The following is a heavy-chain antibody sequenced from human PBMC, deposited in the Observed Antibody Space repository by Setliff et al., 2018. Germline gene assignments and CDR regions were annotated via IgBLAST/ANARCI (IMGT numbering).Heavy chain of an antibody. CDR3: AKPTTVTTTHYYYYMDV. CDR1: GFYFDDYG. D-gene: IGHD4-4*01. J-gene: IGHJ6*03. Sequence: GGSLRLSCAASGFYFDDYGMNWVRKVPGRGLEWVAGINWNGRATGYADSVKGRFTISRDNSKNTLYLQMNSLRAEDTAVYYCAKPTTVTTTHYYYYMDVWGKGTTVTVSS. V-gene: IGHV3-20*04. CDR2: INWNGRAT.